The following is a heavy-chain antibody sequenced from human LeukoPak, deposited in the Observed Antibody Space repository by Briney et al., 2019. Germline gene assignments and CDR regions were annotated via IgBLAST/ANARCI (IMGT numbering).Heavy chain of an antibody. CDR3: AKRRTTGNYFDY. CDR1: GFTFKNFG. V-gene: IGHV3-23*01. CDR2: VSGSGRTT. Sequence: GGSLRLSCEGSGFTFKNFGMRWIRQALGKGLEWVSEVSGSGRTTDYADSVKGRFVISRDNSKNALYLEMNNLGVEDTAIYYCAKRRTTGNYFDYWGQGTLVTVSA. D-gene: IGHD2-8*02. J-gene: IGHJ4*02.